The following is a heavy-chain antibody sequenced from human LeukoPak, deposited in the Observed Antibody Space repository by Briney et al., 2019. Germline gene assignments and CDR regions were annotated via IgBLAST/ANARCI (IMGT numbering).Heavy chain of an antibody. J-gene: IGHJ4*02. Sequence: ASVKVSCKASGYTFTNNAIHWVRRAPGQRLEWMGWINAGKGNTKYSQKFQGRVTITRDTSASTVYMELSSLRYEDTAMYYCARGSAAGLDYWGQGILVTVSS. D-gene: IGHD6-13*01. CDR2: INAGKGNT. CDR1: GYTFTNNA. CDR3: ARGSAAGLDY. V-gene: IGHV1-3*01.